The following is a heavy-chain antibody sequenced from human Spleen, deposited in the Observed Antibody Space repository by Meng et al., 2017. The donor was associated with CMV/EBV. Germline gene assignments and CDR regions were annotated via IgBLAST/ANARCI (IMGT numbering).Heavy chain of an antibody. V-gene: IGHV3-23*01. CDR1: GFTFSTYA. Sequence: GESLKISCAASGFTFSTYAMSWVRQAPGKGLEWVSTISGNGGTTYYADSVKGRLTISRDNSKNILYVQMDSLRAEDTAVYHCAKILNYYDSSGYSSEYYFDYWGQGTLVTVSS. CDR3: AKILNYYDSSGYSSEYYFDY. J-gene: IGHJ4*02. CDR2: ISGNGGTT. D-gene: IGHD3-22*01.